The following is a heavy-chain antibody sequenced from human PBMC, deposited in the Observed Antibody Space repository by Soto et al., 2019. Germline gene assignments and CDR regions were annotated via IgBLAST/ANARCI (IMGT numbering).Heavy chain of an antibody. J-gene: IGHJ4*02. D-gene: IGHD1-7*01. V-gene: IGHV2-26*01. CDR2: IFWNDER. CDR1: GFSLSKARMG. Sequence: QVTLKESGPVLVKPTEPLTLTCTVSGFSLSKARMGVSWIRQPPGKALEWLAHIFWNDERSYNTSLKSRLTISRDTSKSQVVLPMTNVDPVDTGTYFCARALREELPIYYFDSWGQGTLVTVSS. CDR3: ARALREELPIYYFDS.